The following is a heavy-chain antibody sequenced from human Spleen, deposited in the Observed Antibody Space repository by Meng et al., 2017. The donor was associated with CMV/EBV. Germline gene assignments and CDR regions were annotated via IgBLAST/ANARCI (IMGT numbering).Heavy chain of an antibody. CDR3: ARDLPDRISMVPRGFVI. CDR1: GYTFTSYG. Sequence: ASVKVSCKASGYTFTSYGISWVRQAPGQGPEWMGWISAYNGNTNYVQKLHDRITMTTDTSTSIAYMELRSLRSDDTAVYYCARDLPDRISMVPRGFVIWGQGTLVTVSS. D-gene: IGHD3-10*01. J-gene: IGHJ3*02. CDR2: ISAYNGNT. V-gene: IGHV1-18*01.